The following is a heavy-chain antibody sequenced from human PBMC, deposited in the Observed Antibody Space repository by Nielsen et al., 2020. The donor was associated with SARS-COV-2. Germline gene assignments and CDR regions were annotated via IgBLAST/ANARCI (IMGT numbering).Heavy chain of an antibody. CDR3: ATRGGFGELLPDY. CDR2: IEPRDSYT. J-gene: IGHJ4*02. D-gene: IGHD3-10*01. V-gene: IGHV5-10-1*01. CDR1: GYSFTRYW. Sequence: KVSCKSSGYSFTRYWITWVRQMPGKGLEWMGRIEPRDSYTTYSPSFQGHVSISADKSTSTVYLQWARLKASDTAMYYCATRGGFGELLPDYWGQGTLVTVSS.